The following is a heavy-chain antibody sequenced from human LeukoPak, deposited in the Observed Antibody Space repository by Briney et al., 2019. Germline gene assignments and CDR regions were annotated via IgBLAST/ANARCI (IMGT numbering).Heavy chain of an antibody. CDR2: IKQDGSEK. D-gene: IGHD3-3*01. J-gene: IGHJ2*01. CDR1: GFTFSTYW. Sequence: GGSLRLSCAASGFTFSTYWMNWVRQAPGKGLEWVANIKQDGSEKYYVDSVKGRFTLSRDSAKNSLYLQMNSLRAEDTAVYYCARAEWANWYFDLWGRGTLVTVSS. V-gene: IGHV3-7*03. CDR3: ARAEWANWYFDL.